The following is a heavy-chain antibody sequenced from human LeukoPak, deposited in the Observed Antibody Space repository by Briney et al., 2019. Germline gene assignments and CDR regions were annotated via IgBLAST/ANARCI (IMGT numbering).Heavy chain of an antibody. D-gene: IGHD2-15*01. CDR3: ARGKGSSVSEDIVVVVAATARFANFDY. CDR1: GGSFSGYY. Sequence: SETLSLTCAVYGGSFSGYYWSWIRQPPGKGLEWIGEINHSGSTNYNPSLKSRVTISVDTSKNQFSLKLSSVTAADTAVYYCARGKGSSVSEDIVVVVAATARFANFDYWGQGTLVTVSS. CDR2: INHSGST. V-gene: IGHV4-34*01. J-gene: IGHJ4*02.